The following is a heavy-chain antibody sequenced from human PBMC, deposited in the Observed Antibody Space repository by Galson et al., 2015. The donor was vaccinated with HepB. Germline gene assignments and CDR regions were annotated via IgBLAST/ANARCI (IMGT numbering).Heavy chain of an antibody. CDR1: GYSFNNYW. J-gene: IGHJ3*02. D-gene: IGHD3-10*01. CDR2: IYPGDSDS. V-gene: IGHV5-51*03. Sequence: QSGAEVKKPGESLKISCKGSGYSFNNYWIGWVRQMPGKGLEWMGIIYPGDSDSRYSPSFQGQVTISVDKSISTAYLQWSSLEASDTAMYYCARVGGGRDDVFDIWGQGTMVTVSS. CDR3: ARVGGGRDDVFDI.